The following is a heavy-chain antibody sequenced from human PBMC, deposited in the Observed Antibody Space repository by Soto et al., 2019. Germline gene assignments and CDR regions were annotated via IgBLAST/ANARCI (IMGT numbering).Heavy chain of an antibody. CDR2: IYPDDSDT. J-gene: IGHJ4*02. D-gene: IGHD3-3*01. CDR1: GYTFTNYW. V-gene: IGHV5-51*01. CDR3: ARHTSGWLFDS. Sequence: GESLKISCQGSGYTFTNYWIAWVRQMPGKGLEWMGIIYPDDSDTRYSPSFQGQVTISADKSISTAYLQWSSLKASDTAMYYCARHTSGWLFDSWGQGTLVTVSS.